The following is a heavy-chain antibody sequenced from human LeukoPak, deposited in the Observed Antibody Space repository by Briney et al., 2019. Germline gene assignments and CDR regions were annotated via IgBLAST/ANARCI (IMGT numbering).Heavy chain of an antibody. CDR1: GGTFSSYA. J-gene: IGHJ3*02. Sequence: GASVKVSCKASGGTFSSYAISWVRQAPGQGLEWMGGIIPIFGTANYAQKFQGRVTITADESTSTAYMELSSLRSEDTAVYYCARDRGNHYYKDAFDIWGQGTMVTVSS. CDR2: IIPIFGTA. V-gene: IGHV1-69*13. D-gene: IGHD1-26*01. CDR3: ARDRGNHYYKDAFDI.